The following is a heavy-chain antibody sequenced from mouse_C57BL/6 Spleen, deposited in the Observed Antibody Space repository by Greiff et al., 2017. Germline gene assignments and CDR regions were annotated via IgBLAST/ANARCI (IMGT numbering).Heavy chain of an antibody. V-gene: IGHV5-4*01. CDR2: ISDGGSYT. Sequence: DVQLVESGGGLVKPGGSLKLSCAASGFTFSSYAMSWVRQTPEKRLEWVATISDGGSYTYYPDNVKGRFTISRDNAKNNLYLQMSHLKSEDTAMYYCARGTVVPYWYFDVWGTGTTVTVSS. CDR1: GFTFSSYA. J-gene: IGHJ1*03. D-gene: IGHD1-1*01. CDR3: ARGTVVPYWYFDV.